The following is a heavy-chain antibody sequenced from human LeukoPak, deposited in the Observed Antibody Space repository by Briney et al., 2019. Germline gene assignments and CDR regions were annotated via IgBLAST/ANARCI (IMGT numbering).Heavy chain of an antibody. J-gene: IGHJ3*02. D-gene: IGHD3-22*01. CDR3: ARSAGRYYYDLPDI. CDR2: IYYSGGT. V-gene: IGHV4-59*01. CDR1: GGSISSYY. Sequence: SQTLSLTCTVSGGSISSYYWSWVRQPPGKGLEWIGYIYYSGGTNYNPSLTSRVTISVDTSQNKFSLRLSSVTAADTALSYTARSAGRYYYDLPDIWGQGTMVAVSS.